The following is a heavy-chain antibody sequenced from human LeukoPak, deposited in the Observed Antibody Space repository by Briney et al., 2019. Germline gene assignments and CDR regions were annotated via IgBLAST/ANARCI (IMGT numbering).Heavy chain of an antibody. CDR2: IYYSGST. CDR3: ASGTVQLEAGGWFDP. J-gene: IGHJ5*02. Sequence: SETLSLTCTVSGGSISSYYWSWIRQPPGKGLEWIGYIYYSGSTNYNPSLKSRVTISVSTSKNQFSLKLSSVNAADPAVYYCASGTVQLEAGGWFDPWGQGTLVTVSS. CDR1: GGSISSYY. D-gene: IGHD1-1*01. V-gene: IGHV4-59*01.